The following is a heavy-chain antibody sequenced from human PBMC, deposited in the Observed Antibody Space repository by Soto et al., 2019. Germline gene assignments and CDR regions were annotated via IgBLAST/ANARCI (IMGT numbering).Heavy chain of an antibody. CDR2: ISGSGGST. Sequence: GGSLRLSCAASGFTFSSYAMSWVRQAPGKGLEWVSAISGSGGSTYYADSVKGRFTIPRDNSKNTLYLQMNSLRAEDTAVYYCAKVGGSYYRAQFGGSFDSWGQGTLVTV. CDR3: AKVGGSYYRAQFGGSFDS. D-gene: IGHD1-26*01. J-gene: IGHJ4*02. CDR1: GFTFSSYA. V-gene: IGHV3-23*01.